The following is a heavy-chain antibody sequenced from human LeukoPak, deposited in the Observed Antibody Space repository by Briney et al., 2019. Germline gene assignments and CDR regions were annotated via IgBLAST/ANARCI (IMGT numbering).Heavy chain of an antibody. CDR2: IWYDGSNK. V-gene: IGHV3-30*02. Sequence: GGSLRLSCAASGFTFSSYGMHWVRQAPGKGREWVAVIWYDGSNKYYADSVKGRFTISRDNSKNTPYLQMNSLRAEDTAVYYCAKESTSGFPDYWGQGTRVTVSS. CDR3: AKESTSGFPDY. D-gene: IGHD6-19*01. J-gene: IGHJ4*02. CDR1: GFTFSSYG.